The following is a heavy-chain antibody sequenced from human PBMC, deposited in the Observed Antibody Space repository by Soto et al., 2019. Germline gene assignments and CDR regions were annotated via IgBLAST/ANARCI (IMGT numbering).Heavy chain of an antibody. Sequence: PXGSLTLSCAASGLTFSSSAMSGVRQAAGKGLEWVSAISGSGGSTYYADSVKGRFTISRDNSKNTLYLQMNSLRAEDTAVYYCAKDIGGSDPLGNYYYYGMDVWGQGTTVTVS. J-gene: IGHJ6*02. D-gene: IGHD1-26*01. V-gene: IGHV3-23*01. CDR2: ISGSGGST. CDR1: GLTFSSSA. CDR3: AKDIGGSDPLGNYYYYGMDV.